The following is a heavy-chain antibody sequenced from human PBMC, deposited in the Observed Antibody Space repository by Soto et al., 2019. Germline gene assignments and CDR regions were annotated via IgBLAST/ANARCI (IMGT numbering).Heavy chain of an antibody. D-gene: IGHD3-22*01. CDR2: IIPTLGIA. J-gene: IGHJ4*02. Sequence: QVQLVQSGAEVKKPGSSVKVSCKASGGTFSSYTISWVRKAAGQGLEWMGRIIPTLGIANYAQKFQGRVTITADKSTSSAYMELSSLRSEDRAVYFCARHIVGSGLMRYYWGQVPLITVSS. CDR3: ARHIVGSGLMRYY. V-gene: IGHV1-69*02. CDR1: GGTFSSYT.